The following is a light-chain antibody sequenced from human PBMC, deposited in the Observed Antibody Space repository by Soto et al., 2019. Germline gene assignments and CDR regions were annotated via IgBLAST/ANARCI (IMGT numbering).Light chain of an antibody. CDR1: QSISSW. CDR2: KAS. Sequence: DIHMTQTPTTLSPPLGHRVTLTCRASQSISSWLAWYQHKPGKAPNLLIYKASSLEGGVPSRFSGSGSGTEFTLTIRSPQPEDFATYYCQQSYSTPTCGQGTKVEIK. J-gene: IGKJ1*01. V-gene: IGKV1-5*03. CDR3: QQSYSTPT.